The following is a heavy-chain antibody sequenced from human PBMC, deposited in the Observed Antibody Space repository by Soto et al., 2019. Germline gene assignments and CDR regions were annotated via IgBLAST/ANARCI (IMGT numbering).Heavy chain of an antibody. V-gene: IGHV4-34*01. CDR1: GGSFSGYY. D-gene: IGHD3-10*01. CDR2: INHSGST. J-gene: IGHJ4*02. Sequence: SETLSLTCAVYGGSFSGYYWSWIRQPPGKGLEWIGEINHSGSTNYNPSLKSRVTISVDTSKNQFSLKLSSVTAADTAVYYCARGGTYYYGSGSYYHSRFDYWCQGTLSTVSS. CDR3: ARGGTYYYGSGSYYHSRFDY.